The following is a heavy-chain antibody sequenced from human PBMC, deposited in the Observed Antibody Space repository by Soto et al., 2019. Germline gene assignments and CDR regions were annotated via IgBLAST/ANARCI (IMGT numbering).Heavy chain of an antibody. J-gene: IGHJ4*02. CDR3: ARQYPSSSRHFDH. Sequence: LRLSCAASGFTFRTYYMIWVRQAPGKGLEWVSSISAGSSNIYYAPSVKGRFTISRDNAKNSLYLQINSLRAEDTAVYYCARQYPSSSRHFDHWGQGTLVTVSS. CDR1: GFTFRTYY. V-gene: IGHV3-21*01. D-gene: IGHD6-6*01. CDR2: ISAGSSNI.